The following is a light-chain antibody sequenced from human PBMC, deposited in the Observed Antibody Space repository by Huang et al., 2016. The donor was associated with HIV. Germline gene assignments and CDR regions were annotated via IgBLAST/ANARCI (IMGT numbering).Light chain of an antibody. V-gene: IGKV3-11*01. CDR1: QSVGSN. Sequence: DIVLTQSPATLSLSPGERATLSCRASQSVGSNLAWYQHKPGPAPRLLIYDASNRASGIPARFSGSGSGTDFTLTVNILEPEDSALYYCQQRNSWPPITFGQGTRLEIK. J-gene: IGKJ5*01. CDR3: QQRNSWPPIT. CDR2: DAS.